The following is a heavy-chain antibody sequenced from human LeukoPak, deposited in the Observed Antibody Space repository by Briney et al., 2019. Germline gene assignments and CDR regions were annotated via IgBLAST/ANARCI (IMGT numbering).Heavy chain of an antibody. J-gene: IGHJ4*02. Sequence: GGSLRLSCAASGFTFSSYGMSWVRQAPGKGLEWVSAISGSGGSTYYADSVKGRFTISRDNSKNTLYLQMNSLRAEDTAVYYCAKDRYYYDSSGDLDYWGQGTLVTVSS. D-gene: IGHD3-22*01. CDR3: AKDRYYYDSSGDLDY. V-gene: IGHV3-23*01. CDR1: GFTFSSYG. CDR2: ISGSGGST.